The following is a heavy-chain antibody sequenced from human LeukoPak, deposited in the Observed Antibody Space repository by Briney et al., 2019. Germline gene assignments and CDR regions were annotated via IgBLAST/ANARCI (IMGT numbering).Heavy chain of an antibody. CDR1: GYTFTGYY. V-gene: IGHV1-2*02. CDR3: AGPHYYDSSGLDY. Sequence: ASVTVSCKASGYTFTGYYMHWVRQAPGQGLEWMGWINPNSGGTNYAQKFQGRVTMTRDTSISTAYMELSRLRSDDTAVYYCAGPHYYDSSGLDYWGQGTLVTVSS. J-gene: IGHJ4*02. D-gene: IGHD3-22*01. CDR2: INPNSGGT.